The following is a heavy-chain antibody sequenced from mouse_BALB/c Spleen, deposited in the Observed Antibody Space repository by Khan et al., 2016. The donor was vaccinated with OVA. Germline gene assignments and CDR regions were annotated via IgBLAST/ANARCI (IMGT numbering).Heavy chain of an antibody. CDR2: INPRSGYT. D-gene: IGHD2-14*01. V-gene: IGHV1-4*01. CDR3: ARRTTGYTMDS. Sequence: VQLQQSGAELARPGASVRMSCKASGYTFTSNTMHWIKQRPGQGLEWIGYINPRSGYTTYNQNFKDKATLTADKSSSTAYMQLRSLTSEDSAVYYCARRTTGYTMDSWGQGTSVTVSS. CDR1: GYTFTSNT. J-gene: IGHJ4*01.